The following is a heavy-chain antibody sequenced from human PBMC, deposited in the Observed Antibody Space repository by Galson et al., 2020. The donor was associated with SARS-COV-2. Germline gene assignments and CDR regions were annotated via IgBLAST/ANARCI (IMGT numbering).Heavy chain of an antibody. Sequence: GGSLRLSCAASGFTFSSYSMNWVRQAPGKGLEWVSSISSSSSYIYYADSVKGRFIISRDNAKNSLYLQMNSLRAEDTAVYYCARGDRFEWELPAFDIWGQGTMVTVYS. CDR1: GFTFSSYS. J-gene: IGHJ3*02. V-gene: IGHV3-21*01. CDR3: ARGDRFEWELPAFDI. CDR2: ISSSSSYI. D-gene: IGHD1-26*01.